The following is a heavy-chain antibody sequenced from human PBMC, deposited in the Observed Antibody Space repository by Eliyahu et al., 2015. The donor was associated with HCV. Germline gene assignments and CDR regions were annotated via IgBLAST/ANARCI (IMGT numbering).Heavy chain of an antibody. CDR2: INHSGST. J-gene: IGHJ6*02. CDR3: ARVAYSYPGYYYYYGMDV. V-gene: IGHV4-34*01. CDR1: GGSFSGYY. D-gene: IGHD1-26*01. Sequence: QVQLQQWGAGLLKPSETLSLTCAVYGGSFSGYYWSWIRQPPGKGLEWIGEINHSGSTNYNPSLKSRVTISVDTSKNQFSLKLSSVTAADTAVYYCARVAYSYPGYYYYYGMDVWGQGTTVTVSS.